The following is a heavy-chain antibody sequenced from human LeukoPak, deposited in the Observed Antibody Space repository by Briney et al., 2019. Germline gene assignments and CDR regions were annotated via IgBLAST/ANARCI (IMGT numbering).Heavy chain of an antibody. J-gene: IGHJ4*02. V-gene: IGHV3-30-3*01. CDR1: GFTFSSYA. Sequence: PGGSLRLSCAASGFTFSSYAMHWVRQAPGKGLEWVAVISYDGSNKYYADSVKGRFTISRDNSKNTLHLQMNSLRAEDTAVYYCAREWFLEWLSPLDYWGQGTLVTVSS. D-gene: IGHD3-3*01. CDR3: AREWFLEWLSPLDY. CDR2: ISYDGSNK.